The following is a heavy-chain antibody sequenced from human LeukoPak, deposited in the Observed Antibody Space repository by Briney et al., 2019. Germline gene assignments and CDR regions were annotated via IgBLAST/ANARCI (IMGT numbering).Heavy chain of an antibody. V-gene: IGHV3-30*18. CDR1: GFTFSSYG. CDR2: ISYDGSNK. J-gene: IGHJ4*02. Sequence: GGSLRLSCAASGFTFSSYGMHWVRQAPGKGLEWVAVISYDGSNKYYADSVKGRFTISRDNSKNTLYLQMHSLRAEDTAVYYCAKEYYGSGLDYWGQGTLVTVSS. CDR3: AKEYYGSGLDY. D-gene: IGHD3-10*01.